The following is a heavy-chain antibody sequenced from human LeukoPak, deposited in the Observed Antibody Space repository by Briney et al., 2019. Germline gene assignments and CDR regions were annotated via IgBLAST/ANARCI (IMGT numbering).Heavy chain of an antibody. J-gene: IGHJ4*02. CDR1: GYTFTTYG. CDR3: ARAYYDILTGYYKWDFDY. D-gene: IGHD3-9*01. Sequence: ASVKVSCKASGYTFTTYGISWVRQAPGQGLEWMGWISAYDGNTNYAQILQGRVTMTTDTSTSTAYMELRSLRSDDTAVYFCARAYYDILTGYYKWDFDYWGQGTLVTVSS. V-gene: IGHV1-18*01. CDR2: ISAYDGNT.